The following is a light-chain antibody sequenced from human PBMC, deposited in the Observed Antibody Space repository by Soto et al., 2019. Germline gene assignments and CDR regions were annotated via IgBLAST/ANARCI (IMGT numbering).Light chain of an antibody. V-gene: IGKV4-1*01. CDR1: QSVLYSSNNKNY. CDR2: WAS. Sequence: DIVMTQSPDSLAVSLGEMATFNCKSSQSVLYSSNNKNYLAWYQQKPGQPPRLLIYWASTRESGVPERFGGRGAGMDFTLTITSLQDEDVAVDDCQQYYSGPLYFGAGTKGEIK. CDR3: QQYYSGPLY. J-gene: IGKJ3*01.